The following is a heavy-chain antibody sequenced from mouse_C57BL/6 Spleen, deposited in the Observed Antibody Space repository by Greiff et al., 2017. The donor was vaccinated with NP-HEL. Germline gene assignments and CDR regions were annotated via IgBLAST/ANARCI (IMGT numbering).Heavy chain of an antibody. CDR1: GFTFTDYY. J-gene: IGHJ4*01. V-gene: IGHV7-3*01. CDR2: IRNKANGYTT. D-gene: IGHD1-1*01. CDR3: ARSQRNYEDYAMDY. Sequence: EVMLVESGGGLVQPGGSLSLSCAASGFTFTDYYMSWVRQPPGKALAWLGFIRNKANGYTTEYSASVKGRFTISRDNSQSILYLQMNALRAEDSATYYCARSQRNYEDYAMDYWGQGTSVTVSS.